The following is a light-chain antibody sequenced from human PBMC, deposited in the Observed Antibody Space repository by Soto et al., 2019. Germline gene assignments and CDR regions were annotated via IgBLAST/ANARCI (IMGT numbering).Light chain of an antibody. CDR2: DGS. Sequence: EMVLTQAPPSLSLSPGKRVTLSSMASQSVSNYLGWYQQKPGQAPRLLIYDGSIRATGIPARFSGSGSGTDFTLTITGLEPEDFAVYFCHQRTNWPPTFGGGTKVDIK. J-gene: IGKJ4*01. CDR1: QSVSNY. V-gene: IGKV3-11*01. CDR3: HQRTNWPPT.